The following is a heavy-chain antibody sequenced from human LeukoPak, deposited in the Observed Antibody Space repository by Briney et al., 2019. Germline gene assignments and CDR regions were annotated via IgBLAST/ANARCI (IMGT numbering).Heavy chain of an antibody. D-gene: IGHD6-19*01. CDR1: GGSISSYY. CDR2: IYYNGST. CDR3: ARQSRGIAVAGLDY. V-gene: IGHV4-59*08. J-gene: IGHJ4*02. Sequence: SEPLSLTCTVSGGSISSYYWTWIRQPPGKGLEWIGYIYYNGSTNYNPSLKSRVTISVDTSKNQFSLKLTSVTAADTAVYYCARQSRGIAVAGLDYWGQGTLVTVSS.